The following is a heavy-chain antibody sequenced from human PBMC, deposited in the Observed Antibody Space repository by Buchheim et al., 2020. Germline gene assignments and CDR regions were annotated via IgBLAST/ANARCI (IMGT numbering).Heavy chain of an antibody. V-gene: IGHV4-61*02. CDR3: ARGDYGDYGGFDP. Sequence: QVQLQESGPGLVKPSQTLSLTCTVSGGSISSGSYYWSWIRQPAGKGLEWIGRIYTSGSTNYNPSLKSRVTISVDTSKNQFSLELSSVTAADTAVYYCARGDYGDYGGFDPWGQGTL. J-gene: IGHJ5*02. CDR2: IYTSGST. CDR1: GGSISSGSYY. D-gene: IGHD4-17*01.